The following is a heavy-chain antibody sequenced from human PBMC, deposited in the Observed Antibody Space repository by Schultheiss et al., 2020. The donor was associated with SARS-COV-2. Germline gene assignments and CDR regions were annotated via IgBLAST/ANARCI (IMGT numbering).Heavy chain of an antibody. CDR2: IYYSGST. Sequence: SETLSLTCTVSGGSIINYYWSWIRQPPGKGLEWIGYIYYSGSTNYNPSLKSRVTISVDTSKNQFSLKLSSVTAADTAVYYCARGMFNRPYYFDYWGQGTLVTVSS. CDR1: GGSIINYY. CDR3: ARGMFNRPYYFDY. D-gene: IGHD3-10*02. J-gene: IGHJ4*02. V-gene: IGHV4-59*08.